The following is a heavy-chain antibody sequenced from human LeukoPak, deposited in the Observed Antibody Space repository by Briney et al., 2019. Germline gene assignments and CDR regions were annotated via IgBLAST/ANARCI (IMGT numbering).Heavy chain of an antibody. CDR3: AKAASGNWNDVSDY. D-gene: IGHD1-1*01. J-gene: IGHJ4*02. Sequence: GGSLRLACAASGFTVSSTYLSWVRQAPGKGLEWVSAISGSGGSTYYADSVKGRFTISRDNSKNTLYLQMNSLRAEDTAVYYCAKAASGNWNDVSDYWGQGTLVTVSS. CDR2: ISGSGGST. V-gene: IGHV3-23*01. CDR1: GFTVSSTY.